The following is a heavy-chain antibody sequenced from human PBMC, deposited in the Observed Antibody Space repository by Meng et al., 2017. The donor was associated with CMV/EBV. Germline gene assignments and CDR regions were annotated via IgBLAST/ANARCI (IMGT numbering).Heavy chain of an antibody. CDR3: ASGPNWNYFDY. CDR1: GGSISSYY. D-gene: IGHD1-1*01. Sequence: SETLSLTCTVSGGSISSYYWSWIRQPPGKGLEWIGYIYYGGSTNYKPSLKSRVTISVDTSKNQFSLKLSSVPAADPAVYYCASGPNWNYFDYWGQGTLVTVSS. V-gene: IGHV4-59*01. J-gene: IGHJ4*02. CDR2: IYYGGST.